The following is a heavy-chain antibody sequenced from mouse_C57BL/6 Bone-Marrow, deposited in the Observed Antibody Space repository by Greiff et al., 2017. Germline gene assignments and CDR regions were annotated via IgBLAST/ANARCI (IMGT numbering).Heavy chain of an antibody. D-gene: IGHD1-1*01. CDR2: IDPENGDT. J-gene: IGHJ4*01. CDR1: GFNIKDDY. Sequence: VQLQQSGAELVRPGASVKLSCTASGFNIKDDYMHWVKQRPEQGLEWIGWIDPENGDTEYASKFQGKATITADTSSNTAYLQLSSLTSEDTAVYYCTTVITTVDYAMDYWGQGTSVTVSS. CDR3: TTVITTVDYAMDY. V-gene: IGHV14-4*01.